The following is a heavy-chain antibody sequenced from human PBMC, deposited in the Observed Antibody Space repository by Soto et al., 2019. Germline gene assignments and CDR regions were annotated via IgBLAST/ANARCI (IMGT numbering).Heavy chain of an antibody. CDR1: GFTFSSYA. CDR2: ISYDGSNK. V-gene: IGHV3-30-3*01. D-gene: IGHD6-19*01. Sequence: QVQLVESGGGVVQPGRSLRLSCAASGFTFSSYAMHWVRQAPGKGLEWVAVISYDGSNKYYADSVKGRFTISRDNSKNTLYLQMNSLRAEDMAVYYCARDDQQWLGYWGQGTLVTVSS. CDR3: ARDDQQWLGY. J-gene: IGHJ4*02.